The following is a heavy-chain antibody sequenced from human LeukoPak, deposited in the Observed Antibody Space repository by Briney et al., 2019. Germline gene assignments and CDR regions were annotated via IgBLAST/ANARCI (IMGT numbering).Heavy chain of an antibody. CDR2: IIPIFGTA. J-gene: IGHJ3*02. CDR1: GGTFSSYA. Sequence: GASVKVSCKASGGTFSSYAISWVRQAPGQGLEWMGGIIPIFGTANYAQKFQGRVTITADESTSTAYMELSSLRSEDTAVYYCAKDSVGYSYGYDAFDIWGQGTMVTVSS. CDR3: AKDSVGYSYGYDAFDI. D-gene: IGHD5-18*01. V-gene: IGHV1-69*13.